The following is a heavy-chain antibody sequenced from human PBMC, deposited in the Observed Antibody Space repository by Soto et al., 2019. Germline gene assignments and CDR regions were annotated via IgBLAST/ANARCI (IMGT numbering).Heavy chain of an antibody. Sequence: QVQLVESGGGVAQPGRSLRLSCAVSGFTFSDYGMHWVRQAPGKGLEWVAVVSYDGSYKYYADSVKGRFTVSRDLSENTLFLQMNSLRLEDTAVYFCAKEMYPRTMLDSSSPWGDYWGQGTLVVVSS. CDR2: VSYDGSYK. J-gene: IGHJ4*02. V-gene: IGHV3-30*18. D-gene: IGHD6-6*01. CDR3: AKEMYPRTMLDSSSPWGDY. CDR1: GFTFSDYG.